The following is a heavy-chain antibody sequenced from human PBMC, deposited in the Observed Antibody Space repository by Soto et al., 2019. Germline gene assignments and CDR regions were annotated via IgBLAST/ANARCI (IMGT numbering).Heavy chain of an antibody. CDR3: ARHLGYCSSTSCYAAKRYYYYYMVV. CDR2: IYPGDSDT. Sequence: PGESLKISCKGSGYSFTSYWIGWVRQMPGKGLEWMGIIYPGDSDTRYSPSFQGQVTISADKSISTAYLQWSSLKASDTAMYYCARHLGYCSSTSCYAAKRYYYYYMVVWGKGTTVTVSS. V-gene: IGHV5-51*01. CDR1: GYSFTSYW. J-gene: IGHJ6*03. D-gene: IGHD2-2*01.